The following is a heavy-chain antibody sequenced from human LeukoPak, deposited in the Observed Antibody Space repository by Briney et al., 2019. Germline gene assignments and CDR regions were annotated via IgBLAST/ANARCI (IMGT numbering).Heavy chain of an antibody. CDR2: ISGGGGTT. V-gene: IGHV3-23*01. D-gene: IGHD3-3*01. CDR3: AKEGNYDFWSGFSYGMDI. CDR1: GFIFSNYV. Sequence: GGSLRLSCVASGFIFSNYVMSWVRQAPGKGLEWVSDISGGGGTTYYADYVKGRFTISRDNSKNTLYLQMNSLRAEDTAVYYCAKEGNYDFWSGFSYGMDIWGQGTTVSVSS. J-gene: IGHJ6*02.